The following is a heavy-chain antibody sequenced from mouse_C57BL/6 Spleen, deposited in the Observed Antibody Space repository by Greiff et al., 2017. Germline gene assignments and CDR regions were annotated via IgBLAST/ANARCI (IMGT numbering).Heavy chain of an antibody. CDR1: GYAFSSYW. CDR2: IYPGDGDT. J-gene: IGHJ4*01. D-gene: IGHD2-12*01. CDR3: LRRGYYYAMDY. Sequence: QVQLQQSGAELVKPGASVKISCKASGYAFSSYWMNWVKQRPGKGLEWIGQIYPGDGDTNYNGKFKGKATLTADKSSSTAYMQLSSLTSEDSAVYFCLRRGYYYAMDYWGQGTSVTVSS. V-gene: IGHV1-80*01.